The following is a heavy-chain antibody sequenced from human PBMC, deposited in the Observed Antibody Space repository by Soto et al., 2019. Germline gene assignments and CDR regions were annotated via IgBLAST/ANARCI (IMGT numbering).Heavy chain of an antibody. CDR3: VKDESINWYSGHFRH. D-gene: IGHD6-13*01. CDR1: GFTFDDYA. J-gene: IGHJ1*01. V-gene: IGHV3-9*01. Sequence: VQLVESGGGLVQPGRSLRLSCAASGFTFDDYAMHWVQQVPGKGLEWVSGINWNSGSIGYGDSVKGRFAISRDNAKNSLHLQMNSLSAEDTAVYYCVKDESINWYSGHFRHWGQGTLVTVSS. CDR2: INWNSGSI.